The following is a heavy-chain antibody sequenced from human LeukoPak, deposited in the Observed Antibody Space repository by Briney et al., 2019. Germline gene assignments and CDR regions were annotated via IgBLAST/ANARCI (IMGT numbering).Heavy chain of an antibody. CDR2: ITGSGGTT. CDR3: ANLYGDYDPR. Sequence: QPGGSLRLSCAASGFTLSSYGMSWVRQAPGKGLEWVSVITGSGGTTIYADSVKGRFTISRDNSKNTLYLQMNSLRAEDTAVYYCANLYGDYDPRWGQGTLVTVSS. CDR1: GFTLSSYG. V-gene: IGHV3-23*01. J-gene: IGHJ4*02. D-gene: IGHD4-17*01.